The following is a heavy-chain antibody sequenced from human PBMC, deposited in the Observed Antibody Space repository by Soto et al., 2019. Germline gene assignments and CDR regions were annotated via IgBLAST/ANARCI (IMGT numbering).Heavy chain of an antibody. CDR3: AREETNDAFDI. J-gene: IGHJ3*02. V-gene: IGHV1-2*02. CDR1: GYTFTGYY. CDR2: INPNSGGT. D-gene: IGHD1-1*01. Sequence: GSVKVSCKASGYTFTGYYIHCVRQAPGQGLEWMGWINPNSGGTNYAQKFQGRVTMTRDTSISTAYMELSRPRSDDTALYYCAREETNDAFDIWGQGTMVTVSS.